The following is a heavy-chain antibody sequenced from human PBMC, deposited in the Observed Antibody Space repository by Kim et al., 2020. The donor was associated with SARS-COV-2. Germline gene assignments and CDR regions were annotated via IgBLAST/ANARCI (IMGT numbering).Heavy chain of an antibody. CDR1: GGSISSYY. V-gene: IGHV4-59*13. Sequence: SETLSLTCTVSGGSISSYYWSWIRQPPGKGLEWIGYIYYSGSTNYNPSLKSRVTISVDTSKNQFSLKLSSVTAADTAVYYCARDGGGDYDILTGGWWGQSGPWFDPWGQGTLVTVSS. D-gene: IGHD3-9*01. CDR3: ARDGGGDYDILTGGWWGQSGPWFDP. CDR2: IYYSGST. J-gene: IGHJ5*02.